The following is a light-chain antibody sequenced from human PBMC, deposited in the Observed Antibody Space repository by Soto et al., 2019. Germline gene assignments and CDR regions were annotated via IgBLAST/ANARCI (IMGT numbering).Light chain of an antibody. CDR3: QQSFRSPIT. CDR2: VAF. J-gene: IGKJ5*01. V-gene: IGKV1-5*01. Sequence: DIQMTQSPSTLSASVGDTFTVTCRASQSVIGWLAWYQQKPGEAPKLLIYVAFTLESGVPSRFSGSGSGTEFTLTIRSLQPEDFATYYCQQSFRSPITFGQGTRLEIK. CDR1: QSVIGW.